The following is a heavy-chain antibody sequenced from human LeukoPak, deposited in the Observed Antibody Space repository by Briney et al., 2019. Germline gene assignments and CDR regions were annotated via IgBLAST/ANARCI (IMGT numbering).Heavy chain of an antibody. D-gene: IGHD6-13*01. V-gene: IGHV4-39*01. CDR3: ARHYTAAAGNWFDP. Sequence: SETLSLTCTVSGVSISTSRYYWGWIRQPPGKGLEWIGNIYYTGPTYYNASLKSRVTISVDTSKNQFSLKLSSVTAADTAVYYCARHYTAAAGNWFDPWGQGTLVTVSS. CDR2: IYYTGPT. CDR1: GVSISTSRYY. J-gene: IGHJ5*02.